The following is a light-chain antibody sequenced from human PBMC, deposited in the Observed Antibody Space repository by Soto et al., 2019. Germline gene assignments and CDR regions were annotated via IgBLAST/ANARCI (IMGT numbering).Light chain of an antibody. V-gene: IGKV3-11*01. CDR2: DVS. CDR3: QQRSNWPRT. CDR1: QSIDNNH. Sequence: EIVLTQSPGTLSLSPGERVTLSCRASQSIDNNHLAWYQQRPGQAPRLLIYDVSNRATGIPARFSGSGSGTDFTLTISSLEPEDFAVCYCQQRSNWPRTVGPGTKVDIK. J-gene: IGKJ1*01.